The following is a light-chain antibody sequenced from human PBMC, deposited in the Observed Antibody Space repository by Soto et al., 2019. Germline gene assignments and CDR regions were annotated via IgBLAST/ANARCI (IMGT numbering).Light chain of an antibody. CDR2: LGS. CDR1: GDLQRSHGYSY. CDR3: MQVVQTPYT. Sequence: DIVMTQSPLSLPVIPGEPASISCRSSGDLQRSHGYSYLDWYLQKPGQSPQLLIYLGSNRASGVPDRFSGSGSGTDFTLKISRVEAEDVGVYYCMQVVQTPYTFGQGTRLEIK. V-gene: IGKV2-28*01. J-gene: IGKJ2*01.